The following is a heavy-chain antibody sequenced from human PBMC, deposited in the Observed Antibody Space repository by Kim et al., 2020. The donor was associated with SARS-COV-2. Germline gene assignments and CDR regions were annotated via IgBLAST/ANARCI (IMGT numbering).Heavy chain of an antibody. J-gene: IGHJ5*02. CDR1: GYTFTSYG. CDR2: ISAYNGNT. CDR3: ARDSYSSGWYSGGVWFDP. Sequence: ASVKVSCKASGYTFTSYGISWVRQAPGQGLECMGWISAYNGNTNYAQKLQGRVTMTTDTSTSTAYMELRSLRSDDTAVYYCARDSYSSGWYSGGVWFDPWGQGTLVTVSS. D-gene: IGHD6-19*01. V-gene: IGHV1-18*01.